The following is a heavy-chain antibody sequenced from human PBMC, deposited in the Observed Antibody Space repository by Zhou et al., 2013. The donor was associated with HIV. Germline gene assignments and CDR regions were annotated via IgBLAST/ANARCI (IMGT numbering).Heavy chain of an antibody. CDR3: APATMTFGH. CDR2: INPNSGGT. J-gene: IGHJ4*02. D-gene: IGHD5-12*01. Sequence: VQLVQSGAEVKKPGASVKVSCKASGYTFTDYYIHWVRQAPGQGLEWMGWINPNSGGTKYTQKFQGRVTMTRDTSISTAYMELNGLTSDDTAVYYCAPATMTFGHWGQGTLVTVSS. CDR1: GYTFTDYY. V-gene: IGHV1-2*02.